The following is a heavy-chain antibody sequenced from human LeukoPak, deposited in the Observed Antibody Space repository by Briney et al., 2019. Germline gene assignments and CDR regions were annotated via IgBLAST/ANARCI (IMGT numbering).Heavy chain of an antibody. J-gene: IGHJ4*02. CDR1: GFALSSYA. D-gene: IGHD6-19*01. CDR2: TSSSDAGT. V-gene: IGHV3-23*01. Sequence: PGGSLRLSCAASGFALSSYAMSWVRQAPGKGLEWVSATSSSDAGTYHAESVRGRFTISRDNSKNTLYLQMNSLRADDAAVYYCARRSGIAVAGAFDYWGQGTLVTVSS. CDR3: ARRSGIAVAGAFDY.